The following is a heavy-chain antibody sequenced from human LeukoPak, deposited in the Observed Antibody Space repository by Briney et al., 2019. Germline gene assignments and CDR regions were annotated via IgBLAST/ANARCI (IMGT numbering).Heavy chain of an antibody. CDR2: IYTSGST. CDR3: ARELLEHSSWFNYYYYMDV. D-gene: IGHD6-13*01. CDR1: GGSISSGSYY. Sequence: SQTLSLTCTVSGGSISSGSYYWNWIRQPAGKGLEWIERIYTSGSTNYNPSLKSRVTISVDTSKNQFSLKLSSVTAADTAVYYCARELLEHSSWFNYYYYMDVWGKGTTVTVSS. V-gene: IGHV4-61*02. J-gene: IGHJ6*03.